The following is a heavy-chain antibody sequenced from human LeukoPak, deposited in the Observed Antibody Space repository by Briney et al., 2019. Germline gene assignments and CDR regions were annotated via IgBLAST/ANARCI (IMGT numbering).Heavy chain of an antibody. J-gene: IGHJ4*02. V-gene: IGHV3-20*04. D-gene: IGHD6-6*01. CDR2: INWNGGST. CDR3: ARDLNGIAARRQDY. CDR1: GFTFDDYG. Sequence: PGGSLRLSCAASGFTFDDYGMSWVRQAPGKGLEWVSGINWNGGSTGYADSVKGRFTISRDNAKNSLYLQMNSLRAEDTAVYYCARDLNGIAARRQDYWGQGTLVTVSS.